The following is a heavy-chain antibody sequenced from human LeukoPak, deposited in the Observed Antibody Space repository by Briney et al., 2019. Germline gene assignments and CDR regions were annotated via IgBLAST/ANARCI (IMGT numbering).Heavy chain of an antibody. CDR2: IYYSGST. CDR1: GGSISSGDYY. J-gene: IGHJ4*02. D-gene: IGHD1-26*01. V-gene: IGHV4-30-4*01. CDR3: ARAPGIVGATRAYFDY. Sequence: PSETLSLTCTVSGGSISSGDYYWSWIRQPPGKGLEWIGYIYYSGSTYYNPSLKSRVTISVDTPKNQFSLKLSSVTAADTAVYYCARAPGIVGATRAYFDYWGQGTLVTVSS.